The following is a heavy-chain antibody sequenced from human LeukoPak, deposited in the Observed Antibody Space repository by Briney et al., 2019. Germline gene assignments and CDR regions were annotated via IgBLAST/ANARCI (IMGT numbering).Heavy chain of an antibody. Sequence: GGSLRLSCAVSRFTFSNYAMNWVRQAPRKGLEWVSAITGSGTSTYYADSVKGRFTISRDKSRNTLYLQMNSLRAEDTAVYFCAKGHCSGGACYRFDYWGRGTLVTVSS. V-gene: IGHV3-23*01. CDR1: RFTFSNYA. D-gene: IGHD2-15*01. J-gene: IGHJ4*02. CDR2: ITGSGTST. CDR3: AKGHCSGGACYRFDY.